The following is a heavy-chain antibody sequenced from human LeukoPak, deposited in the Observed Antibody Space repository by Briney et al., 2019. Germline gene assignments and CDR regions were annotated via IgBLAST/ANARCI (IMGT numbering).Heavy chain of an antibody. J-gene: IGHJ6*03. CDR2: IRYDGSNK. Sequence: PGGSLRLSCAASGFTFSSYGMHWVRRAPGKGLEWVSFIRYDGSNKYYADSVKGRFTISRDNSRNTLYLQMNSLRAEDTAVYYCARDRGRASRHYMDVWGKGTTVTVSS. V-gene: IGHV3-30*02. CDR1: GFTFSSYG. CDR3: ARDRGRASRHYMDV. D-gene: IGHD5-12*01.